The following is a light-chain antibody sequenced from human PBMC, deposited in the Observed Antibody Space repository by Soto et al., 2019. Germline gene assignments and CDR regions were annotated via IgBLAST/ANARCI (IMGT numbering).Light chain of an antibody. V-gene: IGKV3D-20*02. CDR1: QSVSSSY. CDR3: QQRSNWPWT. CDR2: GAS. J-gene: IGKJ1*01. Sequence: ENVSTQSPCTLSLSPGERATLHCRASQSVSSSYLAWYQQKPGQAPRLLIYGASSRATGIPDRFSGSGSGTDFTLTISSLEPEDFAVYYCQQRSNWPWTFGQGTKVDIK.